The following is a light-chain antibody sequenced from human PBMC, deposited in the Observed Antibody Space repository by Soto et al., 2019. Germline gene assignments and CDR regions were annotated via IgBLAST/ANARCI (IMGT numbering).Light chain of an antibody. CDR1: QTVSASY. V-gene: IGKV3-20*01. CDR3: QQYGSSPIT. CDR2: GTS. J-gene: IGKJ5*01. Sequence: EIVLTQSPCTLSLSPGEKASLSCRASQTVSASYLAWYQQKPGQAPRLLIYGTSSRATGIPDRFSGSGSRTDFTRTISRLEPEDFAVYYCQQYGSSPITFGQGTRLEI.